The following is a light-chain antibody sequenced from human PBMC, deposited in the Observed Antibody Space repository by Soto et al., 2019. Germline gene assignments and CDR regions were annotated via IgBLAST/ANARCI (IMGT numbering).Light chain of an antibody. CDR3: VAWDDSLNAGGV. Sequence: QSVLTQPPSASGTPGQRVTISCSGSSSNIGSNTVNWYQQLPGTAPKLLIYSNNQRPSGVPDRFSGSKSGTSASLAISGLQSEDEADYYCVAWDDSLNAGGVFGGGTKVTVL. J-gene: IGLJ2*01. CDR1: SSNIGSNT. V-gene: IGLV1-44*01. CDR2: SNN.